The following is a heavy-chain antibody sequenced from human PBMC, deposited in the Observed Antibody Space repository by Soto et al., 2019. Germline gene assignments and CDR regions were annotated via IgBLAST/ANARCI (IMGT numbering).Heavy chain of an antibody. Sequence: GGSLRLSCASSGFTFSNAWMNWVRQAPGKGLEWVGRIKSKTGGVTTDYAAPVKGRFIISREDSKNMLYLQMNSLKTEVTAVYYCTTDFSSGWFFDHWGQGTLVTVSS. CDR2: IKSKTGGVTT. D-gene: IGHD6-19*01. J-gene: IGHJ4*01. V-gene: IGHV3-15*07. CDR3: TTDFSSGWFFDH. CDR1: GFTFSNAW.